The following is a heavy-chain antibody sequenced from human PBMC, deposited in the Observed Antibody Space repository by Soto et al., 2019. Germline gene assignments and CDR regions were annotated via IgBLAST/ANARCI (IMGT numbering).Heavy chain of an antibody. CDR3: ARGGTFAYDTSGYSVY. J-gene: IGHJ4*02. D-gene: IGHD3-22*01. CDR1: GYPFSAYY. V-gene: IGHV1-2*02. Sequence: GSVKVSFKTYGYPFSAYYMHLVRQAPGQGLEWMGWINPKSGGTLYAQKFQGRVTMTRDTSISTAYMELSRLRSDDTAVYYCARGGTFAYDTSGYSVYWGQGTMVTVSS. CDR2: INPKSGGT.